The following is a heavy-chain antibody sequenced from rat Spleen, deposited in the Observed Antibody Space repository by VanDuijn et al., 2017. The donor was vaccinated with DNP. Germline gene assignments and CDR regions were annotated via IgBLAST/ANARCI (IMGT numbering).Heavy chain of an antibody. J-gene: IGHJ4*01. CDR1: GFIFFDYW. CDR3: VREDKGVDA. D-gene: IGHD2-2*01. V-gene: IGHV4-2*01. CDR2: INKDSSTI. Sequence: EVKLVESGGGLVQPGRSLKLSCAASGFIFFDYWMGWVRQAPGKGLEWIGQINKDSSTINYIPSLKDKLTISRDNAQNTLYLQMSRLVSEDTAIYYCVREDKGVDAWGQGASVTVSS.